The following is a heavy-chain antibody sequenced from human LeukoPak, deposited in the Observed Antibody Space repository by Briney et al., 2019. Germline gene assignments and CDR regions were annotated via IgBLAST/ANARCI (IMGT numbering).Heavy chain of an antibody. CDR1: GFTFSNAW. Sequence: GGSLRLSCAASGFTFSNAWMSWVRKAPGKGLEWVGRIKSKTDGGTTDYAAPVKGRFTISSDDSKNTLYLKMNSLKTEAADVYYCTTDSSSWYFGHAAFDIWGQGTMVTVSS. V-gene: IGHV3-15*01. CDR3: TTDSSSWYFGHAAFDI. J-gene: IGHJ3*02. D-gene: IGHD6-13*01. CDR2: IKSKTDGGTT.